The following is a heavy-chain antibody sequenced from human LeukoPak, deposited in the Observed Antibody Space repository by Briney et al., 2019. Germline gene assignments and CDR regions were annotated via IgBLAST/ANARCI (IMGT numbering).Heavy chain of an antibody. CDR3: ARGGRPDY. V-gene: IGHV3-7*01. CDR1: GFTFSSYA. J-gene: IGHJ4*02. CDR2: IKEDGREK. D-gene: IGHD3-10*01. Sequence: GGSLRLSCAASGFTFSSYAMSWVRQAPGKGLECVANIKEDGREKYYVDSVKGRFTISRDNAKNSLYLQMSSLRAEDTAVYYCARGGRPDYWGQGTLVTVSS.